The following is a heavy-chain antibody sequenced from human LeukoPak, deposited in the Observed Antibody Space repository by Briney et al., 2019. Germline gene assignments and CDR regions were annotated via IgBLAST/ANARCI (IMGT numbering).Heavy chain of an antibody. V-gene: IGHV1-69*13. Sequence: SVKVSCKASGYTFTSYGISWVRQAPGQGLEWMGGVIPIFGTANYAQKFQGRVTITADESTSTAYMELSSLRSEDTAVYYCARGFGSYYGSGSYFDIWGQGTMVTVSS. J-gene: IGHJ3*02. D-gene: IGHD3-10*01. CDR2: VIPIFGTA. CDR1: GYTFTSYG. CDR3: ARGFGSYYGSGSYFDI.